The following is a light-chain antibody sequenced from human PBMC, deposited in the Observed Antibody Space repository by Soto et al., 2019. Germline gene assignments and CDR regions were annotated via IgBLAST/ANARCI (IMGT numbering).Light chain of an antibody. CDR1: QSVNRY. CDR2: DAS. CDR3: HRRVNWPT. V-gene: IGKV3-11*01. J-gene: IGKJ3*01. Sequence: EIVLTQSPATLSLSPGERATLSRRTSQSVNRYLDWYQQKPGQAPRLLIYDASNRAAGIPARFSGSGSGTDFSLTISSLEPEDFAVYYCHRRVNWPTFGPGTKVDIK.